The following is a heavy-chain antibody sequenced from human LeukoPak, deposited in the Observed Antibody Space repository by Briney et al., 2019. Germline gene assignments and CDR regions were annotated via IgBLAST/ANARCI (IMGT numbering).Heavy chain of an antibody. CDR3: AKESTGYYDSSGYHKDTFDI. CDR2: INSDGSNT. Sequence: GGSLRLSCAASGFTFSSYWMHWVRQALGKGLVWVSRINSDGSNTRYADSVKGRFTISRDNAKNTLYLQMNSLRAEDTAVYYCAKESTGYYDSSGYHKDTFDIWGQGTMVTVSS. J-gene: IGHJ3*02. CDR1: GFTFSSYW. D-gene: IGHD3-22*01. V-gene: IGHV3-74*01.